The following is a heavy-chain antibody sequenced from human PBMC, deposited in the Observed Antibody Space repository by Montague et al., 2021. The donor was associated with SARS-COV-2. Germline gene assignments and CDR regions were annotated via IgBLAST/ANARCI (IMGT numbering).Heavy chain of an antibody. D-gene: IGHD4-17*01. Sequence: SETLSLTCSFSGGSISTGSYYWGWIRQPPRKGLEWIGSIYYSGDTYYNPSLKSRVTISVDTSKNQFSLRLSSVTAADTAVYYCVRGGGDTDYGRVDYWGQGTLVIVSS. CDR1: GGSISTGSYY. CDR3: VRGGGDTDYGRVDY. V-gene: IGHV4-39*01. CDR2: IYYSGDT. J-gene: IGHJ4*02.